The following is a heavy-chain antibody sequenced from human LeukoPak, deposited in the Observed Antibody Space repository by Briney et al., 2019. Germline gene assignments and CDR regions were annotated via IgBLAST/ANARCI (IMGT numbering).Heavy chain of an antibody. V-gene: IGHV1-2*02. Sequence: ASVKVSCKASGYTFTGYYMHWVRQSPGQGLEWMGWINPNSGGTNYAQKFQGRVTMTRDTSISTAYMELSSLRSEDTAVYYCARSNEEGQSIAARGDYWYFDLWGRGTLVTVSS. J-gene: IGHJ2*01. CDR1: GYTFTGYY. D-gene: IGHD6-6*01. CDR2: INPNSGGT. CDR3: ARSNEEGQSIAARGDYWYFDL.